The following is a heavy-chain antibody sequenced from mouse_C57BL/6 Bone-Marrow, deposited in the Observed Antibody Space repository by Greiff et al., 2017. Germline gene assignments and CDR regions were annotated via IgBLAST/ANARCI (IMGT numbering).Heavy chain of an antibody. V-gene: IGHV1-81*01. Sequence: QVQLQQSGAELARPGASVKLSCKASGYTFTSYGISWVKQRTGQGLEWIGEIYPRSGNTYYNEKFKGKATLTADKSSSTAYMELRSLTSEDSAVYFWARWGHYYYGSSCDYWGQGTTLTVSS. CDR3: ARWGHYYYGSSCDY. D-gene: IGHD1-1*01. CDR1: GYTFTSYG. J-gene: IGHJ2*01. CDR2: IYPRSGNT.